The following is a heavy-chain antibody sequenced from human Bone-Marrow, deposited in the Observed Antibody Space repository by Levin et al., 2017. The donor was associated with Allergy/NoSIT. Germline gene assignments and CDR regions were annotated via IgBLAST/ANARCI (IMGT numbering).Heavy chain of an antibody. Sequence: PSETLSLTCPVSGGSIRDSSSFWAWIRQSPGKGLEWIGSIYYSGTTYDNPSLSSRVTISVDRSENSFSLRLSSVTAADTAVYDCVRGKSITAWNYFDPWGQGILVIVSS. V-gene: IGHV4-39*02. CDR3: VRGKSITAWNYFDP. D-gene: IGHD1-7*01. J-gene: IGHJ5*02. CDR1: GGSIRDSSSF. CDR2: IYYSGTT.